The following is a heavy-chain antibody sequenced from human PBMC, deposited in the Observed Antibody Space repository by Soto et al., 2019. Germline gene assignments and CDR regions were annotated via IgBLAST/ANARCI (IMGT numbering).Heavy chain of an antibody. CDR2: ISYDGSNK. CDR1: GFTFSSYG. CDR3: AKDSLSRSLDY. Sequence: GGSLRLSCAASGFTFSSYGMHWVRQAPGKGLEWVAVISYDGSNKYYADSVKGRFTISRDNSKNTLYLQMNSLRAEDTAVYYCAKDSLSRSLDYWRQGTLVTVSS. J-gene: IGHJ4*02. V-gene: IGHV3-30*18.